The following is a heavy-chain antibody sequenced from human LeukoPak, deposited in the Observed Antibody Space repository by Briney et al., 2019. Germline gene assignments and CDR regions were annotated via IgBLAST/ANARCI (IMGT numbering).Heavy chain of an antibody. CDR3: HPLGYTSN. V-gene: IGHV3-74*01. CDR2: VKTDGSST. D-gene: IGHD6-19*01. J-gene: IGHJ4*02. Sequence: GGSLRLSCAVSGFTSEFTFSSRFMHWVRQAPGKGLVWVSLVKTDGSSTNYADSVKGRFTVSGDNAKNTLYLQMSSLRVEDTALYYCHPLGYTSNWGQGTLVTVSS. CDR1: GFTSEFTFSSRF.